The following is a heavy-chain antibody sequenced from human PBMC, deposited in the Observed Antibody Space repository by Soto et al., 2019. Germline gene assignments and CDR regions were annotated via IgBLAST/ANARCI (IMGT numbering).Heavy chain of an antibody. CDR1: GGTFSSYP. D-gene: IGHD3-10*01. CDR2: IIPIFDTA. V-gene: IGHV1-69*12. J-gene: IGHJ5*02. CDR3: ARGGSAWLSDNWFDP. Sequence: QVQLVQSGAEVKKPGSSVKVSCKASGGTFSSYPISWVRQAPGQGLEWMGGIIPIFDTANYAQKFQGRVTITADESTSTAYMQLSSLRSEVTAVYYCARGGSAWLSDNWFDPWGQGTLVTVSS.